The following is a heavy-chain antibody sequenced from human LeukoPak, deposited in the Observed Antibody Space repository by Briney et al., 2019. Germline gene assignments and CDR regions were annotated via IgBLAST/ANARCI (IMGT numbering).Heavy chain of an antibody. CDR2: ISGSGGST. CDR3: AGGGDFWSGYYDY. CDR1: GFTFSSYA. D-gene: IGHD3-3*01. Sequence: PGGSLRLSCAASGFTFSSYAMNWVRQAPGKGLEWVSGISGSGGSTYYADSVKGRFSISRDNSKNTLYLQMNSLRAEDTAVYYCAGGGDFWSGYYDYWGQGTLVTVSS. V-gene: IGHV3-23*01. J-gene: IGHJ4*02.